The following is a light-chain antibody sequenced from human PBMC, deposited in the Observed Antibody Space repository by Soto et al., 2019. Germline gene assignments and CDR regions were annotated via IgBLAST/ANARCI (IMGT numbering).Light chain of an antibody. CDR2: GAS. J-gene: IGKJ2*01. CDR3: XXXXXSPYT. Sequence: EIVLTQSPGTLSLSPGERXTLSXRASQSVSSSYLAWYQQKPGQAPRLLIYGASSRATGIPDRFSGSGSGTDFTLTISRLEPXXXXXXXXXXXXXSPYTFGQGTKLEIK. CDR1: QSVSSSY. V-gene: IGKV3-20*01.